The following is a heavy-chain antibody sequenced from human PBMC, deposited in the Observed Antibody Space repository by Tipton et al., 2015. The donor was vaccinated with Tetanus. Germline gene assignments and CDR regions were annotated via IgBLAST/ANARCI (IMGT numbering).Heavy chain of an antibody. Sequence: TLSLTCTVFGGSVSSSSYYWSWIRQSAAMGLEWIGRINTSGSSDYNPSLKGRVTMSIDTSGNRFSLDLTSVTAADTAIYYCARASHFQWERVRLDYWGQGLRVTVSS. CDR1: GGSVSSSSYY. J-gene: IGHJ4*02. CDR3: ARASHFQWERVRLDY. D-gene: IGHD1-1*01. CDR2: INTSGSS. V-gene: IGHV4-61*02.